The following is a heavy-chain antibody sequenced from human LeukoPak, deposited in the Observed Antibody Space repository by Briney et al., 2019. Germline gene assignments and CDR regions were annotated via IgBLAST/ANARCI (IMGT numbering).Heavy chain of an antibody. V-gene: IGHV3-23*01. D-gene: IGHD3-16*01. CDR3: AKHLGGYYSYYYYMDV. CDR2: ISGAGDST. Sequence: PGGSLRLSCAASGITFRSYAMSWVRQSPRKGLEWVPAISGAGDSTYYADSVQGRFTISRDNSKNTLNLKMNGLRAEDTAIYYCAKHLGGYYSYYYYMDVWGKGTTVTVSS. J-gene: IGHJ6*03. CDR1: GITFRSYA.